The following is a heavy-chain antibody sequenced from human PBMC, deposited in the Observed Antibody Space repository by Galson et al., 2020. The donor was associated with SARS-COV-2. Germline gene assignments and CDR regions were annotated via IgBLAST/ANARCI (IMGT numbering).Heavy chain of an antibody. Sequence: AGGSLTLSCAASGFTFSDYYMNWIRQAPGKGLEWVSYINFRSSYTNYADSVKGRFTISRDNAKNSLYLQMNSLRADDTAVYYCARRYYYDKSGYYVLDYWGQGTLVTVSS. D-gene: IGHD3-22*01. CDR3: ARRYYYDKSGYYVLDY. CDR2: INFRSSYT. CDR1: GFTFSDYY. J-gene: IGHJ4*02. V-gene: IGHV3-11*03.